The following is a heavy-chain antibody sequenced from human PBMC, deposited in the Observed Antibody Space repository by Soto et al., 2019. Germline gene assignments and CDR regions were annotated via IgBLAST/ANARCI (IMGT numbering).Heavy chain of an antibody. V-gene: IGHV1-18*01. CDR2: ISASNGNT. CDR1: GYTFTSYG. CDR3: AKDIAVPAPANYYYGMDV. Sequence: ASVKVTCKASGYTFTSYGFSGVRQAPGQGLEWMGWISASNGNTNYAQKLQGRVTMTTDTSTGTAYMELRSLRSDDTAVYYCAKDIAVPAPANYYYGMDVWGQGTTVTVSS. D-gene: IGHD2-2*01. J-gene: IGHJ6*02.